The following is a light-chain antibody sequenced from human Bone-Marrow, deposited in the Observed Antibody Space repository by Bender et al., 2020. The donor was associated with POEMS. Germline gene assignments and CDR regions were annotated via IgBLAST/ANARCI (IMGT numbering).Light chain of an antibody. Sequence: QSALTQPASVSASPGQSISISCTGSSSNTGSGYDINWYQHLPGTAPKLLIYGYNNRPSGVPDRFSGSKSGTSASLAITGLQAEDEGDYYCQSYDNSLGGWVFGGATKLTVL. CDR3: QSYDNSLGGWV. CDR2: GYN. J-gene: IGLJ3*02. CDR1: SSNTGSGYD. V-gene: IGLV1-40*01.